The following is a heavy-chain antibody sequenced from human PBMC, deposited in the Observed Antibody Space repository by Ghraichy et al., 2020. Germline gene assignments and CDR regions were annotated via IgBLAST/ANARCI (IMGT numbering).Heavy chain of an antibody. J-gene: IGHJ4*02. Sequence: SETLSLTCAVYGGSFSGYYWSWIRQPPGKGLEWIGEINHSGSTNYNPSLKSRVTISVDTSKNQFSLKLSSVTAADTAVYYCARAPRITIFGVVTNPRFDYWGQGTLVTVSS. D-gene: IGHD3-3*01. V-gene: IGHV4-34*01. CDR1: GGSFSGYY. CDR2: INHSGST. CDR3: ARAPRITIFGVVTNPRFDY.